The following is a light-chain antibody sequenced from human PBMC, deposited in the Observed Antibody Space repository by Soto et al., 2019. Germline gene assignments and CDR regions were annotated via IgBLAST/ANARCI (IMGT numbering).Light chain of an antibody. CDR3: QQYNNWPPYT. Sequence: EIVMTQSQATLSVSPGERATLSCRASQSVSSNLAWYQQNPGQAPRLLIYAASARAAGIPPRFSGSGPGTDFTLTISSQQSEDFAVYYCQQYNNWPPYTFGQGTKLEIK. CDR2: AAS. J-gene: IGKJ2*01. CDR1: QSVSSN. V-gene: IGKV3-15*01.